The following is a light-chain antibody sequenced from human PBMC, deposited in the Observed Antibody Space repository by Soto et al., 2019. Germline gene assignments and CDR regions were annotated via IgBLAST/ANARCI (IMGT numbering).Light chain of an antibody. CDR2: EGT. CDR1: SSDVGSYNL. J-gene: IGLJ2*01. Sequence: QSALTQPASVSGSPGQSITISCTGTSSDVGSYNLVSWYQQHPGKAPKLMIYEGTKRPSGVSNRFSGSKSGNTASLTISGLQAEDEADYHCCSYAGSTTLVFGGGTKLTV. CDR3: CSYAGSTTLV. V-gene: IGLV2-23*01.